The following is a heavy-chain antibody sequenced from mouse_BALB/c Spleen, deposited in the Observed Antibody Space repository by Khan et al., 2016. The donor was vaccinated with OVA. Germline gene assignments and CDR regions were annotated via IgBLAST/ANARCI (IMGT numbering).Heavy chain of an antibody. V-gene: IGHV3-2*02. CDR3: ARANYYGYAMDY. CDR1: GYSITSNYA. J-gene: IGHJ4*01. Sequence: EVQLQESGPGLVKPSQSLSLTCTVTGYSITSNYAWNWIRQFPGNKLEWMGYISYSGSTNYNPSLKSRISITRDTSKNQFFLQLNSVTTEDTATYSCARANYYGYAMDYWGQGTSITVSS. CDR2: ISYSGST. D-gene: IGHD1-1*01.